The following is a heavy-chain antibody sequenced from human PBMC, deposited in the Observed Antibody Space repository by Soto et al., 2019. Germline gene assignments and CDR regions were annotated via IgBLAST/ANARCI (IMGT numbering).Heavy chain of an antibody. CDR2: ISTYNDNT. J-gene: IGHJ3*01. CDR1: GYTFTSFG. Sequence: QVQLVQSGAEVQKPGASVKVSCKTSGYTFTSFGISWVRQAPGQGLEWMAWISTYNDNTKFAKRLQGRVTLSTDTSTSTVYMELRSLRSDDTAVYYCARDRIGAVPAGHDVFDFWGQGTMVTVSS. CDR3: ARDRIGAVPAGHDVFDF. V-gene: IGHV1-18*01. D-gene: IGHD2-2*01.